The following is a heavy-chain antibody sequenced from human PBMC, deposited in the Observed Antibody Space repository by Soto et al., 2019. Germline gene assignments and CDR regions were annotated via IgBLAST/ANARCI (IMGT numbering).Heavy chain of an antibody. D-gene: IGHD2-8*01. CDR3: ARGDSDCTNGVCYHYYYYGMDV. Sequence: VQLVQSGAEVKKPGASVKVSCKASGYTFTGYYMHWVRQAPGQGLEWMGWINPNSGGTNYAQKFQGWVTMTRDTSISTAYMELSRLRSDDTAVYYCARGDSDCTNGVCYHYYYYGMDVWGQGTTVTVSS. CDR1: GYTFTGYY. CDR2: INPNSGGT. J-gene: IGHJ6*02. V-gene: IGHV1-2*04.